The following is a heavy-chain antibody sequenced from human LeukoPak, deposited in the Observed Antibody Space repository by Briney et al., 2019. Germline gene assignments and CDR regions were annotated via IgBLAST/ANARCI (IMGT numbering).Heavy chain of an antibody. CDR2: ISSSSYI. Sequence: GGSLRLSCAASGFTFSSYSMNWVRQAPGKGLEWVSSISSSSYIYYADSVKGRFTISRDNAKNSLYLQINSLRAEDTAVYYCARDKRDPYYDSSGYSSYYYYGMDVWGQGTTVTVSS. D-gene: IGHD3-22*01. V-gene: IGHV3-21*01. CDR1: GFTFSSYS. CDR3: ARDKRDPYYDSSGYSSYYYYGMDV. J-gene: IGHJ6*02.